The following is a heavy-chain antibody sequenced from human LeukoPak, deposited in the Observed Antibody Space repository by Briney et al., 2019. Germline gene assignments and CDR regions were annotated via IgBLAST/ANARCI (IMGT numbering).Heavy chain of an antibody. D-gene: IGHD4-17*01. CDR1: GFTFSSYW. V-gene: IGHV3-7*03. Sequence: SGGSLRLSCAASGFTFSSYWMSWVRQAPGKGLEWVANIKQDGSEKYYVDSVKGRFTISRDNAKNSLYLQMNSLRAEDTALYYCAKDEAYGDYVNYFDYWGQGTLVTVSS. J-gene: IGHJ4*02. CDR2: IKQDGSEK. CDR3: AKDEAYGDYVNYFDY.